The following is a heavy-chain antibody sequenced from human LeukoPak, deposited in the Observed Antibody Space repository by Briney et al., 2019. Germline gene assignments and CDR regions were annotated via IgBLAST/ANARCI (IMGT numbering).Heavy chain of an antibody. CDR2: IYYSGGT. J-gene: IGHJ4*02. Sequence: SETLSLTCSVSGGSIGRSSDYWGWTRQPPGRGLEWIGSIYYSGGTYYNPSLKSRVTISVDTSRNQFSLKLGSVTAADTAVYYCARHGSIATGAFTYWGQGTLVTVSS. V-gene: IGHV4-39*01. CDR1: GGSIGRSSDY. CDR3: ARHGSIATGAFTY. D-gene: IGHD6-13*01.